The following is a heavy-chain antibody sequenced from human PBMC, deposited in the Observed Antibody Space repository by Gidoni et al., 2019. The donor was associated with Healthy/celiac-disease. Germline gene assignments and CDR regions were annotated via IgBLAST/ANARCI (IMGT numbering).Heavy chain of an antibody. D-gene: IGHD3-3*01. V-gene: IGHV4-59*01. CDR3: ARALDFWSLGYYFDY. CDR2: IYYSGST. CDR1: GGSISSSY. Sequence: QVQLQESGPGLVTPSETLSLTCTVPGGSISSSYWCWIRQPPGKGLEWIGYIYYSGSTNYNPSLKSRVTISVDTSKNQFSLKLSSVTAADTAVYYCARALDFWSLGYYFDYWGQGTLVTVSS. J-gene: IGHJ4*02.